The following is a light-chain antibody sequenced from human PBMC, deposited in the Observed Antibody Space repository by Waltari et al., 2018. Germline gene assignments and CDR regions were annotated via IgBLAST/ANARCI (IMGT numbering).Light chain of an antibody. CDR3: SSYTSSSTFGYV. V-gene: IGLV2-14*01. Sequence: QSALTQPASVSGSPGQSITISCTGTSSDVGGYNYVSWYQQHPGKAPKLMIYDVSKRPSGVSNRFSGSKSGNTASLTISGLQAEDEAEYYCSSYTSSSTFGYVFGTGTKVTVL. J-gene: IGLJ1*01. CDR1: SSDVGGYNY. CDR2: DVS.